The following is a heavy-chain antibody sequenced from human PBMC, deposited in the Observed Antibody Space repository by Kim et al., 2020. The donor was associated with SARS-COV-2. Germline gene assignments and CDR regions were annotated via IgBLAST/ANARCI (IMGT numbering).Heavy chain of an antibody. V-gene: IGHV4-61*02. CDR2: IHSSGDT. CDR3: ASGRAGRQLPLMFTGSVRGGLYYEMDV. CDR1: GDSISSGTYY. Sequence: SETLSLTCTVSGDSISSGTYYWSWIRLPAGKGLEWIGRIHSSGDTNYNPSLNSRVTMSLDTSKEQFSLRLRSVTAADTAVYYCASGRAGRQLPLMFTGSVRGGLYYEMDVWGQGTTVTVSS. J-gene: IGHJ6*02. D-gene: IGHD2-15*01.